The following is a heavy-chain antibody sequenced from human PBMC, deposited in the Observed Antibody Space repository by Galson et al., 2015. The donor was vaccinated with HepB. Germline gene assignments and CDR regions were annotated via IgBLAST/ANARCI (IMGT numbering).Heavy chain of an antibody. CDR3: AKGDIMWGAMVNLGFDY. D-gene: IGHD5-18*01. CDR1: GFTFSSYA. V-gene: IGHV3-23*01. CDR2: ISGSGGST. J-gene: IGHJ4*02. Sequence: SLRLSCAASGFTFSSYAMSWVRQAPGKGLEWVSAISGSGGSTYYADSVKGRFTISRDNSKNTLYLQMNSLRAEDTAVYYCAKGDIMWGAMVNLGFDYWGQETLVTVSS.